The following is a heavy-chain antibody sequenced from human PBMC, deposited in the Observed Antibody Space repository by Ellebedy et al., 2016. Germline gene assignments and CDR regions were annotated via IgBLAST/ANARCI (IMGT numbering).Heavy chain of an antibody. V-gene: IGHV3-48*04. CDR3: AIDRWGIAVAGIPDY. D-gene: IGHD6-19*01. Sequence: GGSLRLSXAASGFTFSSYSMNWVRQAPGKGLEWVSSISSSSSTIYYADSVKGRFTISRDNAKNSLYLQMNSLRAEDTAVYYCAIDRWGIAVAGIPDYWGQGTLVTVSS. J-gene: IGHJ4*02. CDR1: GFTFSSYS. CDR2: ISSSSSTI.